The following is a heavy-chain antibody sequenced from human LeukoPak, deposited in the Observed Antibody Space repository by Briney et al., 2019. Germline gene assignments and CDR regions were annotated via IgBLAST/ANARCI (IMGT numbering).Heavy chain of an antibody. J-gene: IGHJ4*02. V-gene: IGHV3-74*01. CDR3: ARESEAAGTYYLDH. D-gene: IGHD6-25*01. Sequence: GGSLRLSCAASGFTFNEFWMHWVRQVPGKGLMWVSRIHKDGLHTWYADSMKGRFTISRDNAENTVYLQLNSLRVEDTAVYYCARESEAAGTYYLDHWGQGNLVTVPS. CDR2: IHKDGLHT. CDR1: GFTFNEFW.